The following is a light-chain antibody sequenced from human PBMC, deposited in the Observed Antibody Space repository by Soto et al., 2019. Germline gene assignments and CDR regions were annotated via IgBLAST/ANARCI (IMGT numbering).Light chain of an antibody. CDR1: SSNIGAGYD. Sequence: QSVLTQPPSVSGAPGQRVTISCTGSSSNIGAGYDVHGYQQLPGTAPKLLIYGNSNRPSGVPDRFSGSKSGTSASLAITGLQAEDEADYYCQSYDSSLSVLYVFGTGTKLTVL. CDR3: QSYDSSLSVLYV. CDR2: GNS. J-gene: IGLJ1*01. V-gene: IGLV1-40*01.